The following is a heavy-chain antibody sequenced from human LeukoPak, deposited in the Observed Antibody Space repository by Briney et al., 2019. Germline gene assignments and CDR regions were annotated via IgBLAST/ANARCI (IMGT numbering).Heavy chain of an antibody. V-gene: IGHV1-2*02. CDR1: GYTFTGYY. CDR3: ARDGEDIEVVPAATSNWFDP. J-gene: IGHJ5*02. CDR2: INPNSGGT. D-gene: IGHD2-2*01. Sequence: GASVKVSCKASGYTFTGYYMHWVRQAPGQGLEWMGWINPNSGGTNYAQKFQGRVTMTRDTSISTAYMELSRLRSDDTAVYYCARDGEDIEVVPAATSNWFDPWGQGTLVTVSS.